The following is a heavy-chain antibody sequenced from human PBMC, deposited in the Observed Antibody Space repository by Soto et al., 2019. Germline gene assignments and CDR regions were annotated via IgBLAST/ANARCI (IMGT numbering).Heavy chain of an antibody. CDR2: IYYSGST. CDR3: ARHLVLGSVVVPALSDWFDP. D-gene: IGHD2-2*01. Sequence: SETLSLTCTVSGGSISSSSYYWGWIRQPPGKGLEWIGSIYYSGSTYYNPSLKSRVTISVDTSKNQFSLKLSSVTAADTAVYYCARHLVLGSVVVPALSDWFDPWGQGTLVTVSS. J-gene: IGHJ5*02. CDR1: GGSISSSSYY. V-gene: IGHV4-39*01.